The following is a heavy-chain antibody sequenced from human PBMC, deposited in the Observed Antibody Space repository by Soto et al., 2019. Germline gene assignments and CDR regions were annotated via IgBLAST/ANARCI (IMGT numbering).Heavy chain of an antibody. CDR3: ARALVRGAIGY. CDR2: IYHSGSV. Sequence: QVQLQEAGPGLVKPSETLSLTCTVSGGSISDYYWSWIRQPPGKGLEWIGYIYHSGSVSYYPSLKSRLTISLDTSNLQFSLRLGSVTAADTAVYYCARALVRGAIGYWGQGILVTVSS. J-gene: IGHJ4*02. D-gene: IGHD3-10*01. V-gene: IGHV4-59*01. CDR1: GGSISDYY.